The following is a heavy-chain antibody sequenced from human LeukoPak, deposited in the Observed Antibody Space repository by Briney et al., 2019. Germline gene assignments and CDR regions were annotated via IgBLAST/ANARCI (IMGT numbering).Heavy chain of an antibody. Sequence: ASVKVSCKASGYTFSNYGISWVRQAPGQGLEWMGRISAYNGNTESTQKVQGRVTMTIDTSTSTAYMELRSLRSDDTAVYYCARDLDRYGRRAFDYWGQGTLVTVSS. CDR2: ISAYNGNT. D-gene: IGHD2-21*02. CDR1: GYTFSNYG. J-gene: IGHJ4*02. V-gene: IGHV1-18*01. CDR3: ARDLDRYGRRAFDY.